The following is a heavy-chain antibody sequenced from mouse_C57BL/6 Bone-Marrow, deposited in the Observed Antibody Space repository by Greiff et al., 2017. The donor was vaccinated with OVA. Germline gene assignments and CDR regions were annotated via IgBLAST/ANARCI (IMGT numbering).Heavy chain of an antibody. V-gene: IGHV5-4*01. J-gene: IGHJ3*01. Sequence: EVHLVESGGGLVKPGGSLKLSCAASGFTFSSYAMSWVRQTPEKRLEWVATISDGGSYTYYPDNVKGRFTISRDNAKNNLYLQMSHLKSEDTAMYYCAREVWYYGSSYDFAYWGQGTLVTVSA. CDR3: AREVWYYGSSYDFAY. D-gene: IGHD1-1*01. CDR1: GFTFSSYA. CDR2: ISDGGSYT.